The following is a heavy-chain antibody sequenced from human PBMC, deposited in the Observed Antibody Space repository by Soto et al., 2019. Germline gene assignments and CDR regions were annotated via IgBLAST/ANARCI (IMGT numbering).Heavy chain of an antibody. CDR1: GFTVSSNY. J-gene: IGHJ4*02. CDR3: ARVESYYDTLTGYLDY. Sequence: GGSLRLSCAASGFTVSSNYMSWVRQAPGKGLEWVSVIYSGGSTYYADSVKGRFTISRDNSKNTLYLQMNSLRAEDTAVYYCARVESYYDTLTGYLDYCVQGTLVTVFS. D-gene: IGHD3-9*01. CDR2: IYSGGST. V-gene: IGHV3-53*01.